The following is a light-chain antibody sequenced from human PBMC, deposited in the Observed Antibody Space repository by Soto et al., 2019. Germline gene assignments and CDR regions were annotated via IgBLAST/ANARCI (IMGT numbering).Light chain of an antibody. CDR2: EVS. V-gene: IGLV2-14*01. J-gene: IGLJ1*01. CDR3: SSYTSSSPYV. Sequence: QSVLTRPASVSGSPGQSITISCTGTSSDVGGYNYVPWYQQHPGKAPKLMIYEVSNRPSGVSDRFSGSKSGNTASLTISGLQAEDEADYYCSSYTSSSPYVFGTGTKVTVL. CDR1: SSDVGGYNY.